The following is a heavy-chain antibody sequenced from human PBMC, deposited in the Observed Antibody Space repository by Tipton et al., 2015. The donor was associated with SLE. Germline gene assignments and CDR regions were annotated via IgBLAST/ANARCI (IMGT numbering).Heavy chain of an antibody. J-gene: IGHJ4*02. CDR2: VNGDGSST. V-gene: IGHV3-74*01. CDR1: GFTFSSHW. D-gene: IGHD6-19*01. Sequence: GSLRLSCAASGFTFSSHWMHWVRQAPGKGLVWVSRVNGDGSSTIYEDSVKGRFTMSRDNAKNTLYLQMNSLRVEDTAVYYCARSVTGTLEDWGQGTLVTVSS. CDR3: ARSVTGTLED.